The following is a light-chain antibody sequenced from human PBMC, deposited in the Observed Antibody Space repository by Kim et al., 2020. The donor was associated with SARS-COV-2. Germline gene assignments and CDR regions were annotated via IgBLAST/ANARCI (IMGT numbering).Light chain of an antibody. CDR3: QQYNTLSWT. CDR1: QSVSDW. J-gene: IGKJ1*01. V-gene: IGKV1-5*03. Sequence: ASVGDRVTITCRASQSVSDWVAWYQQRPGKAPQVLIYRASSLDSGVPSRFSGRGSGTEFTLTISSLQPEDFATYFCQQYNTLSWTFGQGTKVDIK. CDR2: RAS.